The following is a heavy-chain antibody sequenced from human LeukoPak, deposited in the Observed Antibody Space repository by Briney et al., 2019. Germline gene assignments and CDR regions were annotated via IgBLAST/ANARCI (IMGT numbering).Heavy chain of an antibody. CDR1: GFTFSSDW. CDR2: INPDGSEK. CDR3: AKDGTRGIRFGKIPHYFDY. D-gene: IGHD3-10*01. Sequence: GGSLRLSCAVSGFTFSSDWMIWVRQAPGKGLEWVANINPDGSEKNYVDSVRGRFTISRDSSKNTLYLQMNSLRVDDTAVYYCAKDGTRGIRFGKIPHYFDYWGQGTLVTVSS. V-gene: IGHV3-7*01. J-gene: IGHJ4*02.